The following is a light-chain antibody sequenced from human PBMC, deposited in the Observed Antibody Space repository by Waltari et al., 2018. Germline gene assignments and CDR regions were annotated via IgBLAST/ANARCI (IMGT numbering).Light chain of an antibody. CDR1: QSISSF. Sequence: EIVLTQSPAPLSLSPGERATLSCRASQSISSFFAWYQQKPGQAPRLLIYDASNRATGIPARFGGSGSETDFTLTISSLEPEDFAVYYCQHRSNWPPEFTFGPGTKVYIK. CDR2: DAS. J-gene: IGKJ3*01. CDR3: QHRSNWPPEFT. V-gene: IGKV3-11*01.